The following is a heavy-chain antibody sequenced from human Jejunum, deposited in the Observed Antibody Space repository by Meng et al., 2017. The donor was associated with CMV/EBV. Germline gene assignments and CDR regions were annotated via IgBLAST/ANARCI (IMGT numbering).Heavy chain of an antibody. Sequence: CTGSGGSVSSGSYYWSWIRQPPGRGLEWIAYIYYSGSTNYNPSLKSRVTISVDTSKNQFSLKLSSVTAADTAVYYCARQFLTGEIDYWGQGTLVTVSS. V-gene: IGHV4-61*01. J-gene: IGHJ4*02. CDR3: ARQFLTGEIDY. CDR1: GGSVSSGSYY. CDR2: IYYSGST. D-gene: IGHD7-27*01.